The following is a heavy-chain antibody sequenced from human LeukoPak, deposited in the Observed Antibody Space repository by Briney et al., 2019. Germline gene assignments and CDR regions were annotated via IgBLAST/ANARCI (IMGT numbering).Heavy chain of an antibody. CDR2: IIPIFGTA. J-gene: IGHJ4*02. Sequence: SVKVSCKASGGTFSSYAISWVRQVPGQGLEWMGGIIPIFGTANYAQKFQGRVTITADESTSTAYMELSSLRSEDTAVYYCARSGVVDYLFDYWGQGTLVTVSS. D-gene: IGHD3-16*01. CDR3: ARSGVVDYLFDY. V-gene: IGHV1-69*13. CDR1: GGTFSSYA.